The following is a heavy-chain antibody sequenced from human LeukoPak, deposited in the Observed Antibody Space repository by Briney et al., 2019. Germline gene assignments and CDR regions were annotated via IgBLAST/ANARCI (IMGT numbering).Heavy chain of an antibody. D-gene: IGHD2-2*01. J-gene: IGHJ4*02. Sequence: ASVKVSCKAYGYTFTSYGISWVRQAPGQGLEWMGWISAYNGNTNYAQKLQGRVTMTTDTSTSTAYMELRSLRSDDTAVYYCARDHSRYCSSTSCFEFDYWGQGTLVTVSS. CDR1: GYTFTSYG. CDR3: ARDHSRYCSSTSCFEFDY. CDR2: ISAYNGNT. V-gene: IGHV1-18*01.